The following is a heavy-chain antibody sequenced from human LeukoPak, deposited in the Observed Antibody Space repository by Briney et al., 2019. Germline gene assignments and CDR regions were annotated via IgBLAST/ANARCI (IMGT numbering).Heavy chain of an antibody. Sequence: SVKVSCKASGGTFSSYAISWVRQAPGQGPEWMGRIIPILGIANYAQKFQGRVTITADKSTSTAYMELSSLRSEDTAVYYCARGYYDSSPMDVWGQGTTVTVSS. V-gene: IGHV1-69*04. CDR3: ARGYYDSSPMDV. CDR2: IIPILGIA. CDR1: GGTFSSYA. D-gene: IGHD3-22*01. J-gene: IGHJ6*02.